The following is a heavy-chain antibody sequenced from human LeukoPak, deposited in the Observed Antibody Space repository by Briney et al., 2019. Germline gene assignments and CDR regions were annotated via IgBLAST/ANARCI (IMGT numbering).Heavy chain of an antibody. D-gene: IGHD3-10*01. CDR2: IFYSGSS. V-gene: IGHV4-61*01. J-gene: IGHJ5*02. Sequence: SETLSATCTVSGGSVSSGSYYWSWIRRPPGKGLEWIGYIFYSGSSNYNPSLKSRITISVDTSKNQFSLKLSSVTAADTAVYYCARSSITMVRGVTENWFDPWGQGTLVTVSS. CDR1: GGSVSSGSYY. CDR3: ARSSITMVRGVTENWFDP.